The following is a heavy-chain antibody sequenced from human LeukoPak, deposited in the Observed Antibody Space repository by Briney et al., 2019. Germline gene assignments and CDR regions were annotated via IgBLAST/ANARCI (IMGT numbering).Heavy chain of an antibody. CDR2: ISAYNGNT. CDR3: ARDSGKNYYDSSGYLDY. CDR1: GYTFTSYG. V-gene: IGHV1-18*01. Sequence: GASVKVSCKASGYTFTSYGISWVRQAPGQGLEWMGWISAYNGNTNYAQKLQGRVTMTRDTSTSTVYMELSSLRSEDTAVYYCARDSGKNYYDSSGYLDYWGQGTLVTVSS. D-gene: IGHD3-22*01. J-gene: IGHJ4*02.